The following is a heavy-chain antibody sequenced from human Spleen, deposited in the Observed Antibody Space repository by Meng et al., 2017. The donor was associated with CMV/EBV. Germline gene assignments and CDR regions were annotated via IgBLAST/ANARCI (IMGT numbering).Heavy chain of an antibody. V-gene: IGHV3-21*01. CDR1: GFTFSSYS. Sequence: SCAASGFTFSSYSMNWVRQAPGKGLEWVSSISSSSSYIYYADSVKGRFTISRDNAKNSLYLQMNSLRAEDTAVYYCAREVGDCSSTSCFPSSGWYDYYYYYGMDVWGQGTTVTVSS. CDR3: AREVGDCSSTSCFPSSGWYDYYYYYGMDV. CDR2: ISSSSSYI. J-gene: IGHJ6*02. D-gene: IGHD2-2*01.